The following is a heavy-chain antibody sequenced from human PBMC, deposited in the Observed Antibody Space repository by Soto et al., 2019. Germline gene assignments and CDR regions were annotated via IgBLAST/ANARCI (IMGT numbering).Heavy chain of an antibody. CDR3: AKNSRDGYNMGEFFDY. Sequence: EVQLLESGGGLVQPGGSLRLSCAASGFPFSRCAMNWVRQAPGKGLEWVSTISHSDHSTYYADSVKGRFTVSRDNSENTLYLQMNSLRAEDTAIYYCAKNSRDGYNMGEFFDYWGQGTLVTVSS. CDR1: GFPFSRCA. D-gene: IGHD3-16*01. V-gene: IGHV3-23*01. CDR2: ISHSDHST. J-gene: IGHJ4*02.